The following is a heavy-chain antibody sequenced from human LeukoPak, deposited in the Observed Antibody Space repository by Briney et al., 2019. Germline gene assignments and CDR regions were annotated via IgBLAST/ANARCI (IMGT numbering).Heavy chain of an antibody. Sequence: ASVKVSCKASGGTFSSYGISWVRQAPGQGLEWMGWISAYNGNTNYAQKLQGRVTMTTDTSTSTAYMELRSLRSDDTAVYYCARERYGDYPDYWGQGTLVTVSS. CDR3: ARERYGDYPDY. CDR2: ISAYNGNT. D-gene: IGHD4-17*01. J-gene: IGHJ4*02. CDR1: GGTFSSYG. V-gene: IGHV1-18*01.